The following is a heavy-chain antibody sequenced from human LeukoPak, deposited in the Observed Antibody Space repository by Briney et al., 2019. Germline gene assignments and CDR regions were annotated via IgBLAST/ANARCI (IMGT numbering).Heavy chain of an antibody. Sequence: GGSLRFSCAASGFTFSSYGMSWVRQAPGKGLEWVSAISGSGGSTYYADSVKGRFTISRDNSKNTLYLQMNSLRAEDTAVYYCAKGVKFYCYYYMDVWGKGTTVTVSS. CDR2: ISGSGGST. J-gene: IGHJ6*03. V-gene: IGHV3-23*01. CDR3: AKGVKFYCYYYMDV. CDR1: GFTFSSYG. D-gene: IGHD3-3*01.